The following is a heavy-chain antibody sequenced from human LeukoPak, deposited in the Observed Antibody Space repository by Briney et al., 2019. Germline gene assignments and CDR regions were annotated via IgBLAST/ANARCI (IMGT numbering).Heavy chain of an antibody. CDR3: ARGQRAHVEWSYYMDV. CDR2: ISYDGSNK. V-gene: IGHV3-30*03. Sequence: PGGSLRLSCAASGFTFSSYGMHWVRQAPGKGLEWVAVISYDGSNKYFADSVKGRFTISRDNSKNTLYLQMNSLRGEDTAVYYCARGQRAHVEWSYYMDVWGKGTTVTVSS. CDR1: GFTFSSYG. J-gene: IGHJ6*03. D-gene: IGHD3-3*01.